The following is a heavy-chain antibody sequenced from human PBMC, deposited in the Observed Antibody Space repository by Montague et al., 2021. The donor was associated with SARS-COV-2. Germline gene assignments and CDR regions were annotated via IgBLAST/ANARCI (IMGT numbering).Heavy chain of an antibody. Sequence: SETLSLTCTVSGGSISPYYWTWIRQPPGKGLEWIGYIYYTGNTKYKPSLKSRVTISVDTSKKQFSLNLKSVTAADTAADYCAWDRGRYFDSGSYNWMDSWGQGTLVTVSS. CDR3: AWDRGRYFDSGSYNWMDS. J-gene: IGHJ4*02. CDR2: IYYTGNT. D-gene: IGHD3-10*01. CDR1: GGSISPYY. V-gene: IGHV4-59*01.